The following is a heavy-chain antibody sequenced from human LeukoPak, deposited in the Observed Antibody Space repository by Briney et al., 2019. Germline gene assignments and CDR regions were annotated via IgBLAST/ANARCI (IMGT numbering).Heavy chain of an antibody. Sequence: GGSLRLSCAASGFTFSSYAMSWVRQAPGKGLAWVSALSGSGGSTYYADSVKGRFTISRDNSKNTLYLQMNSLRAEDTAVYYCAKEYCSGGSCYPAYFDYWGQGTLVTVSS. CDR1: GFTFSSYA. CDR3: AKEYCSGGSCYPAYFDY. J-gene: IGHJ4*02. D-gene: IGHD2-15*01. V-gene: IGHV3-23*01. CDR2: LSGSGGST.